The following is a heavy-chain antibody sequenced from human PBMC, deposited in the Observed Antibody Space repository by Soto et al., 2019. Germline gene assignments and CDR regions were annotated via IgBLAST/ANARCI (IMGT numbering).Heavy chain of an antibody. CDR3: ARDHKWDGMDV. CDR1: GGSFSSDSFI. CDR2: IYYSGTT. V-gene: IGHV4-31*03. D-gene: IGHD1-26*01. Sequence: SETLSLTCSVSGGSFSSDSFIWSWVRQFPGQGLEWIGYIYYSGTTYYNPSLRSRVIMSVDTSKNQFSLKLSSVTAADTAVYYCARDHKWDGMDVWGQGTTVTVS. J-gene: IGHJ6*02.